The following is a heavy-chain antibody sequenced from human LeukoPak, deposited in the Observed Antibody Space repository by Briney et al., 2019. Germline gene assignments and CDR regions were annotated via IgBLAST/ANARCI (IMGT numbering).Heavy chain of an antibody. Sequence: GGSLRLSCAASGFTFDDYGMSWVRQAPGKGLEWVSGINWNGGSTGYADSVKVRFTISRDNAKNSLYLQMNSLRAEDTALYYCASFGSNYDILTGDYWGQGTLVTVSS. CDR1: GFTFDDYG. CDR2: INWNGGST. V-gene: IGHV3-20*04. J-gene: IGHJ4*02. D-gene: IGHD3-9*01. CDR3: ASFGSNYDILTGDY.